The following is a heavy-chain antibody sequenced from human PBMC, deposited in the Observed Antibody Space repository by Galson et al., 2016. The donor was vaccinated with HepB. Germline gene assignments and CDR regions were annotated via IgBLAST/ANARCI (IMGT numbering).Heavy chain of an antibody. CDR3: ARDPYSFDSTGFSYFLQP. CDR2: ISYDGDTL. V-gene: IGHV3-30*15. D-gene: IGHD2-8*02. CDR1: GFMFSKYA. Sequence: SLRLSCAVSGFMFSKYAMHWVRQAPGKGPEWLAVISYDGDTLFFAASMKGRLTISRDNPKSTLYLQLSNLGPEDTAKYFCARDPYSFDSTGFSYFLQPWGQGTLVTVSS. J-gene: IGHJ5*02.